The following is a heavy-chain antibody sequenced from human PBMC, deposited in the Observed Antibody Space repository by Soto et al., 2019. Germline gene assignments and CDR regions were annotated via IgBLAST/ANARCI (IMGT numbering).Heavy chain of an antibody. CDR1: GYTFSGYS. Sequence: ASLKVSCKAYGYTFSGYSITWVVQAPGEVVEWMGRISGYNGNTNYARTLRDRLTLTTDTSTSTAYMELRSLTSDDTAVYYCARDVFCGGAPACPDMDVWGQGTTVTVSS. V-gene: IGHV1-18*04. CDR3: ARDVFCGGAPACPDMDV. CDR2: ISGYNGNT. D-gene: IGHD2-21*01. J-gene: IGHJ6*02.